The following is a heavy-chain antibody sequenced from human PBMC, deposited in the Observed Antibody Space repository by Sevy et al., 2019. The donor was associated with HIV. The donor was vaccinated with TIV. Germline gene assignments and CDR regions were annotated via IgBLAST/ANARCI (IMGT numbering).Heavy chain of an antibody. V-gene: IGHV3-20*04. CDR2: INWNGGST. J-gene: IGHJ4*02. CDR3: ARVLTRRGRPTFTQTGVAVAPYYFDD. D-gene: IGHD6-19*01. Sequence: GGSLRLSCAASGFTFDDYGMSWVRQAPGKGLEWVSGINWNGGSTGYADSVKGRFTISRDNAKNSLYLQMNSLRAEDTALYYCARVLTRRGRPTFTQTGVAVAPYYFDDWGQGTLVTVSS. CDR1: GFTFDDYG.